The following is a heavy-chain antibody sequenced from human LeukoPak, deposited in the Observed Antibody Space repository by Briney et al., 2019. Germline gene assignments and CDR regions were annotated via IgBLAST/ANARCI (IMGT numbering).Heavy chain of an antibody. D-gene: IGHD1-26*01. CDR3: AREIVGASTFDY. CDR2: SYYSAST. J-gene: IGHJ4*02. Sequence: SGTPSLTRTVSGGSISRYYWRWIRQPPRKGLEWIGYSYYSASTNYNPSLKCRVTISVDTSKNQFSLKLSSVTAADTAVYYCAREIVGASTFDYWGQGTLVTVSS. V-gene: IGHV4-59*01. CDR1: GGSISRYY.